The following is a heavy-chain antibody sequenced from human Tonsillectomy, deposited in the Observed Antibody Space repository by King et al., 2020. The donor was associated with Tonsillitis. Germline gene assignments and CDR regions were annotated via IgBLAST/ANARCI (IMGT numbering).Heavy chain of an antibody. J-gene: IGHJ6*02. CDR1: GYSISSGYY. CDR3: SRGSSSGYCSGGSCGYYYYYYGMDV. CDR2: IYHSGST. V-gene: IGHV4-38-2*01. Sequence: VQLQESGPGLVKPSETLSLTCAVSGYSISSGYYWGWIRQPPGKGLEWIGSIYHSGSTYYNPSLKSRVTISVDTSKNQFSLKLSSVTAADTAVYYCSRGSSSGYCSGGSCGYYYYYYGMDVWGQGTTVTVSS. D-gene: IGHD2-15*01.